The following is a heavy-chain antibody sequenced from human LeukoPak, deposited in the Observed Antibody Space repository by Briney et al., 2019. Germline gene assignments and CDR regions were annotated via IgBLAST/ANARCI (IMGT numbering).Heavy chain of an antibody. V-gene: IGHV3-30-3*01. CDR3: ASGYDTLTGALPTDPYGMDV. Sequence: GGSLRLSCAASGFTFSSYAMHWVRQAPGKGLEWEAVISYDGSNKYYADSVKGRFTISRDNSKNTLYLQMNSLRAEDTAVYYCASGYDTLTGALPTDPYGMDVWGQGTTVTVTS. CDR2: ISYDGSNK. J-gene: IGHJ6*02. CDR1: GFTFSSYA. D-gene: IGHD3-9*01.